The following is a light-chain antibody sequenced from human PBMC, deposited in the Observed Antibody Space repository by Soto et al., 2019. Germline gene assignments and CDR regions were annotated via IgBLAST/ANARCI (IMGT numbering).Light chain of an antibody. Sequence: DIQMAQSPSSLSASVGDRVTITCRASQGISNDLAWYQQKAGKVPKLLIYAASTLQSGVPSRFSGSGSGTAFTLTISSLQPEDVATYYCQKYNSDPWTFGQGTKVEIK. V-gene: IGKV1-27*01. CDR1: QGISND. CDR2: AAS. J-gene: IGKJ1*01. CDR3: QKYNSDPWT.